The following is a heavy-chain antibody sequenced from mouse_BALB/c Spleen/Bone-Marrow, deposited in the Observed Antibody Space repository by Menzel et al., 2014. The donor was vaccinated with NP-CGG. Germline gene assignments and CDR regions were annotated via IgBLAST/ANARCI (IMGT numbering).Heavy chain of an antibody. CDR3: ARGGYDDAVDY. D-gene: IGHD2-14*01. V-gene: IGHV3-2*02. J-gene: IGHJ4*01. CDR2: ISYSGST. Sequence: EVKLVESGPGLVKPSQSLSLTCTVTGYSITSDYAWNWIRQFPGNKLEWMGYISYSGSTSYNPSLKSRISITRDTSKNQLFLQLNSVTSEDTATYYCARGGYDDAVDYWGQGTSVTVSS. CDR1: GYSITSDYA.